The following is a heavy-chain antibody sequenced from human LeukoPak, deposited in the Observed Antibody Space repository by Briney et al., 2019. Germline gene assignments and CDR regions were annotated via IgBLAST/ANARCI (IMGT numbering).Heavy chain of an antibody. D-gene: IGHD4-17*01. V-gene: IGHV4-59*12. J-gene: IGHJ4*02. CDR2: IYYTATT. CDR1: ADSISSYY. Sequence: SETLSLTCTVSADSISSYYWSWIRQPPGKGLEWIGYIYYTATTNYNPSLKSRVTISVDTSKNQFSLKLSSVTAADTAVYYCARESFYGDSDWGQGTLVTVSS. CDR3: ARESFYGDSD.